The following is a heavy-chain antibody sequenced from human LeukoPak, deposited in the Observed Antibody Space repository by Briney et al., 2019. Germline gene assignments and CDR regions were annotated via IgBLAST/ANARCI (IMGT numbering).Heavy chain of an antibody. CDR3: AREGEDSGSSYYYYMDV. J-gene: IGHJ6*03. V-gene: IGHV3-48*04. CDR2: ISSSSSTI. D-gene: IGHD1-26*01. Sequence: GGSLRLSCAASGFTFSSYSMNWVRQAPGKGLEWVSYISSSSSTIYYADSVKGRFTISRDNAKNSLYLQMNSLRAEDTAVYYCAREGEDSGSSYYYYMDVWGKGTTVTVSS. CDR1: GFTFSSYS.